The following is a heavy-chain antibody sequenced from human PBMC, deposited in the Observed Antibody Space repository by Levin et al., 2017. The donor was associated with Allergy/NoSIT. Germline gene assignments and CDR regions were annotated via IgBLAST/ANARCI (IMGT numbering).Heavy chain of an antibody. J-gene: IGHJ4*02. CDR3: ARAEVGSEH. CDR2: IYSSGSA. Sequence: LSQTLSLTCKVSGGSISSGSYYWSWLRQPAAQGLEWIGRIYSSGSANYNPSLKSRVTISVDTSKNQFSLKLSSVTAADTAVYYCARAEVGSEHWGQGTLVTVSS. D-gene: IGHD3-10*01. CDR1: GGSISSGSYY. V-gene: IGHV4-61*02.